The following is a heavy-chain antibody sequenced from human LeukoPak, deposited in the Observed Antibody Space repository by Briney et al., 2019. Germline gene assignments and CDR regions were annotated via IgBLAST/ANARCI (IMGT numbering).Heavy chain of an antibody. CDR2: IYYSGST. V-gene: IGHV4-59*01. J-gene: IGHJ5*02. CDR1: GGSISSYY. D-gene: IGHD6-6*01. CDR3: ARVEYSSSSDLNWFDP. Sequence: SETLSLTWTVSGGSISSYYWSWIRQPPGKGLEWIGYIYYSGSTNYNPSLKSRVTISVDTSKNQFSLKLSSVTAADTAVYYCARVEYSSSSDLNWFDPWGQGTLVTVSS.